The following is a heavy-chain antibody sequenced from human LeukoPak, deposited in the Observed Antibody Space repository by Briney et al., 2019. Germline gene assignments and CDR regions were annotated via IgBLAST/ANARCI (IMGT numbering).Heavy chain of an antibody. CDR3: AREREKTNLMVIFGD. Sequence: GGSLRLSCTVSGFTFGNNWMSWIRQAPGKGLEWVANIKEDASEKYYVDSVKGRFSISRDNAKNSLYLQMHSLRVEDTAVYFCAREREKTNLMVIFGDWGQGVLVTVSS. D-gene: IGHD3-22*01. V-gene: IGHV3-7*01. CDR1: GFTFGNNW. CDR2: IKEDASEK. J-gene: IGHJ4*02.